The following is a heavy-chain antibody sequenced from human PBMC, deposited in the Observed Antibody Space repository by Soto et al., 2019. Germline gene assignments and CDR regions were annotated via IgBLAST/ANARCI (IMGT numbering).Heavy chain of an antibody. J-gene: IGHJ4*02. CDR3: AKGWEAGRDY. Sequence: GGSLRLSCAASGFTFSSYAMSWVRQAPGKGLEWVAAISGSGGSTYYADSVKGRFTISRDNSKNTLYLQMNSLRAEDTAVYDCAKGWEAGRDYWGQGTMVTVSS. CDR2: ISGSGGST. V-gene: IGHV3-23*01. D-gene: IGHD1-26*01. CDR1: GFTFSSYA.